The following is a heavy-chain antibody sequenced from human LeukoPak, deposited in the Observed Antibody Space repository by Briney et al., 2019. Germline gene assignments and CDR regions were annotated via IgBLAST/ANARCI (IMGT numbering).Heavy chain of an antibody. D-gene: IGHD5-18*01. CDR2: INPNSGGT. CDR1: GYTFTGYY. CDR3: AGGEYSYGYLLDY. J-gene: IGHJ4*02. Sequence: ASVKVSCKASGYTFTGYYMHWVRQAPGQGLEWMGWINPNSGGTNYAQKFQGRVTMTRDTSISTAYMELSRLRSDDTAVYYCAGGEYSYGYLLDYWGQGTLVTVSS. V-gene: IGHV1-2*02.